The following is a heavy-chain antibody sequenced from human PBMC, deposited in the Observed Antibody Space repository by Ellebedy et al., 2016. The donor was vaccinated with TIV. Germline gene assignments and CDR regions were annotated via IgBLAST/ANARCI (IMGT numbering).Heavy chain of an antibody. CDR1: GASSNDYY. D-gene: IGHD4-23*01. CDR2: VYYTGST. J-gene: IGHJ2*01. V-gene: IGHV4-59*01. Sequence: GSLRLXCTVSGASSNDYYCAWIRQAPGKGLEWIGFVYYTGSTIYNPSLHRRVLMSVDTSRNQFSLNLYSMTPADTAVYYCVRRFDYAGNSNFWYFDLWGRGTLVAVSS. CDR3: VRRFDYAGNSNFWYFDL.